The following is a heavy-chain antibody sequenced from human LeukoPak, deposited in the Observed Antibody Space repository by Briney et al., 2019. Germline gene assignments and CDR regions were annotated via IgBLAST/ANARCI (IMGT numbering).Heavy chain of an antibody. D-gene: IGHD3-22*01. CDR1: GASMSSYY. CDR2: IFHSGST. V-gene: IGHV4-38-2*02. J-gene: IGHJ4*02. CDR3: ARIHYDSSGFLGY. Sequence: PSETLSLTCTVSGASMSSYYWTWIRQPPGKGLEWIGSIFHSGSTYYNPSLKSRVTISVDTSKNQFSLKLTSVTAADTAVYYCARIHYDSSGFLGYWGQGTLVTVSS.